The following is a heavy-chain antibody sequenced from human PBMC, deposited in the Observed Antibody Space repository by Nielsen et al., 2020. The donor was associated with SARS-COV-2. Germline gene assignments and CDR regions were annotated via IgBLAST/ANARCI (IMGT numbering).Heavy chain of an antibody. CDR2: ISYDGSNK. J-gene: IGHJ6*02. D-gene: IGHD3-10*01. CDR1: GFTFSSYG. CDR3: AKLLWFGEGGMDV. V-gene: IGHV3-30*18. Sequence: GESLKISCAASGFTFSSYGMHWVRQAPGKGLEWVAVISYDGSNKYYADSVKGRFTISRDNSKNTLYLQMNSLRAEDTAVYYCAKLLWFGEGGMDVWGQGTTVTVSS.